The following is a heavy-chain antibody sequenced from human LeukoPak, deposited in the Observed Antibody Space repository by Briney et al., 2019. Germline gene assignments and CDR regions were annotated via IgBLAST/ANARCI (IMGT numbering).Heavy chain of an antibody. Sequence: SQTLSLTCAVYGGSFSGYYWSWISQHPGNGLEWIGDINHSGSTNYNPSLKSRVTISVDTSNNQFSLKLSSVTAADTAVYYCATSKGVLMVYAMGDYFDYWGQGTLVTVSS. D-gene: IGHD2-8*01. CDR3: ATSKGVLMVYAMGDYFDY. V-gene: IGHV4-34*01. CDR1: GGSFSGYY. J-gene: IGHJ4*02. CDR2: INHSGST.